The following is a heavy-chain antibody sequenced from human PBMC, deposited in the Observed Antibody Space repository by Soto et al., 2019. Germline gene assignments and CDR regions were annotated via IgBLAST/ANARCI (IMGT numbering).Heavy chain of an antibody. Sequence: QVQLVQSGGEVKKPGASVKVSCKASGYTFTSYGISWVRQAPGQGPEWMGWISVYNCATNSAQKFYGRITMTTDPSTSTAFMELRSLRSDDTAVYYCARGGRCGSASCYEEYYRGMEVWGQGTTVTVSS. CDR3: ARGGRCGSASCYEEYYRGMEV. CDR1: GYTFTSYG. V-gene: IGHV1-18*04. CDR2: ISVYNCAT. D-gene: IGHD2-2*01. J-gene: IGHJ6*02.